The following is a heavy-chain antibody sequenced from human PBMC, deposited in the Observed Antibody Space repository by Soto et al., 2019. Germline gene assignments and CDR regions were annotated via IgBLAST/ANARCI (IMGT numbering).Heavy chain of an antibody. D-gene: IGHD4-17*01. V-gene: IGHV3-33*01. CDR1: GFTLSRYG. Sequence: GGSLRLFCAASGFTLSRYGMHWVRQAPGKGLEWVAIRWYDGSNKYYADSVRGRFTISRDNSKNTLYLQMNSLRAEDTAVYYCARGDYGGNSHAFDIWGQGTMVTVSS. J-gene: IGHJ3*02. CDR3: ARGDYGGNSHAFDI. CDR2: RWYDGSNK.